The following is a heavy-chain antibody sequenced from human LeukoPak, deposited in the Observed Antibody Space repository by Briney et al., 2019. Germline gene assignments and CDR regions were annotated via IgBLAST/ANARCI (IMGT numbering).Heavy chain of an antibody. CDR2: ISSNGGSI. Sequence: GGTLRLSCAASGFTFSDYAMHWVRQAPGKELEYVSAISSNGGSIHYANSVKGRFTISRDNSKNTLYLQMDSLRAEDMAVYYCARDKGTSYLSSLDYWGQGTLVTVSS. V-gene: IGHV3-64*01. CDR1: GFTFSDYA. J-gene: IGHJ4*02. CDR3: ARDKGTSYLSSLDY. D-gene: IGHD6-6*01.